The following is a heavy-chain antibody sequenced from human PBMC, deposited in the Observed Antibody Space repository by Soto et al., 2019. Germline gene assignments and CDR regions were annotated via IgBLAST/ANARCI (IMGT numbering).Heavy chain of an antibody. CDR1: GDTFSSYG. Sequence: GASVKVSCKASGDTFSSYGISWVRHAPGQGLEWMGWISAYNGNTNYAQKLQGRVTMTTDTSTSTAYMELRSLRSDETAVYYCARDCGGDCSHPYNWFDPWGQGTLVTVS. CDR2: ISAYNGNT. J-gene: IGHJ5*02. CDR3: ARDCGGDCSHPYNWFDP. D-gene: IGHD2-21*02. V-gene: IGHV1-18*04.